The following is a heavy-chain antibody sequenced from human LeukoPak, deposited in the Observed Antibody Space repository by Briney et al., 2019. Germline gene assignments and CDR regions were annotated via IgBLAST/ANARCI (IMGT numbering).Heavy chain of an antibody. CDR1: GFTFSDYY. CDR3: ARPRSGSYFDYYYYMDV. D-gene: IGHD1-26*01. J-gene: IGHJ6*03. Sequence: PGGSLRLSCAASGFTFSDYYMSWIRQAPGKGLEWVSYITSSGSTIYYADSVKGRFTISRDNAKNSLCLQMNSLRAEDTAVYYCARPRSGSYFDYYYYMDVWGKGTTVTVSS. CDR2: ITSSGSTI. V-gene: IGHV3-11*01.